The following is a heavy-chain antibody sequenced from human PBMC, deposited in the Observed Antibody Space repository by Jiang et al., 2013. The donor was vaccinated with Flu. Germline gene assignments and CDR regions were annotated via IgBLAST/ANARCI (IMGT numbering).Heavy chain of an antibody. CDR3: ARRTTGTTGFFDI. CDR1: GYRFTSYW. V-gene: IGHV5-51*01. D-gene: IGHD1-1*01. Sequence: CKGSGYRFTSYWIAWVRQMPGKGLEWMGIIYPGDSDTRYSPSFQGQVTISADKSISTAYLQWSSLKASDTAMYYCARRTTGTTGFFDIWGPRDNGHRLF. CDR2: IYPGDSDT. J-gene: IGHJ3*02.